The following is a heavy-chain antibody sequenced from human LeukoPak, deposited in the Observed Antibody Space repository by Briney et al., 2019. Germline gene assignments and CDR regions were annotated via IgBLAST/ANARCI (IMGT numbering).Heavy chain of an antibody. V-gene: IGHV1-69*04. CDR2: IIPILGMA. D-gene: IGHD2-21*02. CDR1: GGTFSSYA. Sequence: SVKVSCKASGGTFSSYAISWVRQAPGQGLEWMGRIIPILGMANYAQKFQGRVTITADKSTSTAYMELSSLRSEDTAVYYCAGEVVTPRGYFDYWGQGTLVTVSS. CDR3: AGEVVTPRGYFDY. J-gene: IGHJ4*02.